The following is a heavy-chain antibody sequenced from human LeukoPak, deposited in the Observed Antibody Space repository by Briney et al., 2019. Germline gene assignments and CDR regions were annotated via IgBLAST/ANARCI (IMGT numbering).Heavy chain of an antibody. V-gene: IGHV1-46*01. CDR2: INPSGSST. Sequence: ASVKVSCKASGYSFTSHYMHWVRQAPGQGLERMGLINPSGSSTLYAQKFQGRVTMTRDMSTTTDYMELSSLRSEDTAVYYCARDNSVGDIAWWFDPWGQGTLVTVSS. CDR3: ARDNSVGDIAWWFDP. D-gene: IGHD3-16*02. CDR1: GYSFTSHY. J-gene: IGHJ5*02.